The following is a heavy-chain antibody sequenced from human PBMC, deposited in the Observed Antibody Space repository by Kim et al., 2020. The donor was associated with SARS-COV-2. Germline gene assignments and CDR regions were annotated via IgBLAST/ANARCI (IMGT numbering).Heavy chain of an antibody. CDR1: GGSFSGYY. V-gene: IGHV4-34*01. J-gene: IGHJ4*01. CDR3: SRGFLLVATMRGYYFDY. Sequence: SETLSLTCAVYGGSFSGYYWSWIRQPPGKGLEWIGEINHSGSTNYNPSLKSRVTISVDTSKNQFPLKLSSVTAADTAVYYCSRGFLLVATMRGYYFDYWG. CDR2: INHSGST. D-gene: IGHD5-12*01.